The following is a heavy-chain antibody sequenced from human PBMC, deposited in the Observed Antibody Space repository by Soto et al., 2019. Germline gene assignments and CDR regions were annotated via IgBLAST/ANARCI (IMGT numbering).Heavy chain of an antibody. Sequence: ASVKVSCKASGYTFTSYAMHWVRQAPGQRLEWMGWINAGNGNTKYSQKFQGRVTITRDTSASTAYMELSSLRSEDTAVYYCARSGRSLLRFLERGWFDPWGQGTLVTVSS. D-gene: IGHD3-3*01. CDR3: ARSGRSLLRFLERGWFDP. J-gene: IGHJ5*02. V-gene: IGHV1-3*01. CDR2: INAGNGNT. CDR1: GYTFTSYA.